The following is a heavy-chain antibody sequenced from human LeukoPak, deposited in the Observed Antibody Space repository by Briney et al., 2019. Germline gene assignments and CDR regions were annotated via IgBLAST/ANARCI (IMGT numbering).Heavy chain of an antibody. D-gene: IGHD6-13*01. CDR2: IIPIFGTA. Sequence: SVKVSCKASGGTFSSYAISWVRQAPGQGLEWMGRIIPIFGTANYAQKFQGRVTITTDKSTSTAYMELSSLRSEDTAVYYCARDGGAAAGTLDYWGQGTLVTVSS. V-gene: IGHV1-69*05. J-gene: IGHJ4*02. CDR1: GGTFSSYA. CDR3: ARDGGAAAGTLDY.